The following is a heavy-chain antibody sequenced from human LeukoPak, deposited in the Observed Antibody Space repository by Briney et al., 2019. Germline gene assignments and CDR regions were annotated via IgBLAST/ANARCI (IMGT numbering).Heavy chain of an antibody. V-gene: IGHV3-33*01. CDR1: GFTFSSYV. J-gene: IGHJ5*02. Sequence: GRSLTLSCAASGFTFSSYVMHWLRQAPGKGLEWVAVIWYDGSNKYCADSVKGRFTISRDNSKNTLYLQMNSLRAEDTAVYYCARDMFDPWGQGTLVTVSS. CDR2: IWYDGSNK. CDR3: ARDMFDP.